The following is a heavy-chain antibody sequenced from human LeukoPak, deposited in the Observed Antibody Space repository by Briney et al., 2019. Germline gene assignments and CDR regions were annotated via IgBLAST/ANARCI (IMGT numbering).Heavy chain of an antibody. Sequence: SETLPLTCAVYGGSFSSYYWIWIRQPPGKGLEWIGEINHSGSTNYNPSLKSRVTISVDTSKNQFSLKLSSVTAADTAVYYCARGLLVPAATRYWYFDLWGRGTLVTVSS. J-gene: IGHJ2*01. D-gene: IGHD2-2*01. V-gene: IGHV4-34*01. CDR1: GGSFSSYY. CDR3: ARGLLVPAATRYWYFDL. CDR2: INHSGST.